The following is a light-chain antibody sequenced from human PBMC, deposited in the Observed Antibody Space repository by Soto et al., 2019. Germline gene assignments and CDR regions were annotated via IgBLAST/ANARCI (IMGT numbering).Light chain of an antibody. J-gene: IGKJ2*01. CDR3: QHYGSSAYT. CDR1: QSVRSNY. Sequence: EIVLTQSPGTLSLSPGERATLSCRASQSVRSNYLAWYQQKPGQAPRLLIYGACSRATGIPDRFSGSGSGTDFTLTISRLEPEDFAVYYCQHYGSSAYTFGQGTTLEIK. CDR2: GAC. V-gene: IGKV3-20*01.